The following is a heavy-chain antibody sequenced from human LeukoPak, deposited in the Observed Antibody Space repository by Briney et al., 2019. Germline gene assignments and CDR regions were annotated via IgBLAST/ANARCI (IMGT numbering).Heavy chain of an antibody. V-gene: IGHV1-2*02. CDR2: INPNSGGT. D-gene: IGHD3-22*01. Sequence: ASVKVSCKASGYTFTGYYMHWVRQAPGQGLEWMGWINPNSGGTTYAQKFQGRVTMTRDTSISTAYMELSRLRSDDTAVYYCAREFDPLDSSRKSAFDYWGQGTLVTVSS. CDR1: GYTFTGYY. J-gene: IGHJ4*02. CDR3: AREFDPLDSSRKSAFDY.